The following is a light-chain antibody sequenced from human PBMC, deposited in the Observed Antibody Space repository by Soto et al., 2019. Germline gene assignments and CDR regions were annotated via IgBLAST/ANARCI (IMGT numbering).Light chain of an antibody. CDR3: QHLKCYPRT. Sequence: DIQLTQSPSFLSASVGDRVTITCRASRAISTNLAWYQQEPGKAPKLLIYAASTLQSGVPSRFSGSGSGTEFTLTISSLQPEDFATYYCQHLKCYPRTFGQGTKVEIK. J-gene: IGKJ1*01. CDR1: RAISTN. CDR2: AAS. V-gene: IGKV1-9*01.